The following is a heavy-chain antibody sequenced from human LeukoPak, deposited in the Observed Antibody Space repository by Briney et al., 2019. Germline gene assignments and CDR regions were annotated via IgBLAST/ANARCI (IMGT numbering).Heavy chain of an antibody. D-gene: IGHD3-10*01. CDR3: ARYGSGMYNWIDP. J-gene: IGHJ5*02. CDR1: GGSISSYY. CDR2: IYYSGST. V-gene: IGHV4-59*08. Sequence: SETLSLTCTVSGGSISSYYWSWIRQPPGKGLEWIGYIYYSGSTNYNPSLKSRVTISVDTSKNQFSLKLSSVTAADTAVYYCARYGSGMYNWIDPWGQGTLVTVSS.